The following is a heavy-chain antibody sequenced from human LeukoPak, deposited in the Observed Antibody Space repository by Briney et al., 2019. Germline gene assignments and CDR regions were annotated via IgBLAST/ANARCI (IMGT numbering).Heavy chain of an antibody. CDR3: AGDLTGYYPYYFDY. D-gene: IGHD3-9*01. CDR1: GFTFSSSE. J-gene: IGHJ4*02. Sequence: PGGSLRLSCAASGFTFSSSEMNWVRQAPGKGLEWVSYISSSGSTISYADSVKGRFTISRDNAKNSLYLQMNSLRAEDTAVYYGAGDLTGYYPYYFDYWGQGTLVTVSS. V-gene: IGHV3-48*03. CDR2: ISSSGSTI.